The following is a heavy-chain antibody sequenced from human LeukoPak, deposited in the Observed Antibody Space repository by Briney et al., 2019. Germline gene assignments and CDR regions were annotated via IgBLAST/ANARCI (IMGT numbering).Heavy chain of an antibody. CDR3: AKSNGYGLIDI. J-gene: IGHJ3*02. D-gene: IGHD3-22*01. CDR1: GASISSSNW. V-gene: IGHV4-4*02. Sequence: SGTLSLTCGVSGASISSSNWWSWVRQPPEKGLEWIGEIYHSGSTNYNPSLKSRVTISVDKSKNQFSLKLSSVTAADTAVYYCAKSNGYGLIDIWGQGTTVTVSS. CDR2: IYHSGST.